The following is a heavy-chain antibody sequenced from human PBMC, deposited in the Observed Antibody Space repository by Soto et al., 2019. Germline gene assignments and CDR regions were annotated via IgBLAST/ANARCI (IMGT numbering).Heavy chain of an antibody. V-gene: IGHV1-46*03. CDR3: ARASVSGRRFDY. J-gene: IGHJ4*02. CDR1: GYTFSSYD. CDR2: INPSGGST. Sequence: ASVKVSCKASGYTFSSYDMHWVRQAPGQGLEWMGVINPSGGSTTYAQKFQGRVTMTRDTSTTTFYMELSSLTSEDTAVYYCARASVSGRRFDYWGEGTLVTVSS. D-gene: IGHD6-19*01.